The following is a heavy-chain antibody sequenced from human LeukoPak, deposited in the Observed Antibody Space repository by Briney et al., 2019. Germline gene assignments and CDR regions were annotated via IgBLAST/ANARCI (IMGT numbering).Heavy chain of an antibody. CDR1: GFTVSSNY. J-gene: IGHJ5*02. Sequence: GGSLRLSCAASGFTVSSNYMSWVRQAPGKGLEWVSVIYSGGSTYYADSVKGRFTISRDNSKNTLYLQMNSLRAEDTAVYYCAKSGGAAAVTNWFDPWGQGTLVTVSS. D-gene: IGHD6-13*01. CDR2: IYSGGST. V-gene: IGHV3-53*01. CDR3: AKSGGAAAVTNWFDP.